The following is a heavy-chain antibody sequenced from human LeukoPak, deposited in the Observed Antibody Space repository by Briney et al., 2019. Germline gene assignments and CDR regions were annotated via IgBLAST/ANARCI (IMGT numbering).Heavy chain of an antibody. Sequence: SETLSLTCAVYGGSFSGYYWSWLRQPPGKGLEWIGEINHSGSTNYNPSLKSRVTISVDTSKNQFSLKPSSVPAADTAVYYCARPLGRYGSGSYYPTWGQGTLVTVSS. CDR1: GGSFSGYY. V-gene: IGHV4-34*01. J-gene: IGHJ5*02. CDR2: INHSGST. CDR3: ARPLGRYGSGSYYPT. D-gene: IGHD3-10*01.